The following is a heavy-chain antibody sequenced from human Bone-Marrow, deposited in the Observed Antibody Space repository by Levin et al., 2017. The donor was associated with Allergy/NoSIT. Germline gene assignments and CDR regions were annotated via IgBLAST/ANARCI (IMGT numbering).Heavy chain of an antibody. J-gene: IGHJ4*02. Sequence: PGGSLRLSCAASGFSLSDFGMHWVRQAPGKVLEWVAVISSDGRNTYYADSVKGRFTISRDTSKNTVFLQMSTLREDDTAVYYCAKDLGLRRYDWLFYFDHWGQGILLTVSS. V-gene: IGHV3-30*18. CDR2: ISSDGRNT. CDR1: GFSLSDFG. CDR3: AKDLGLRRYDWLFYFDH. D-gene: IGHD3-16*01.